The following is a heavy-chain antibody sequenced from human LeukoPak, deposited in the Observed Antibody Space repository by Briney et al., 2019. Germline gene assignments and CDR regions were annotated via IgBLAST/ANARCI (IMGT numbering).Heavy chain of an antibody. Sequence: GGSLRLSCAASGFTFSDYYMSWIRQAPGKGLEWVSYISSSGSTIYYADSVKGRFTISRDNAKNSLYLQMSSLRAEDTAVYYCANFQWLRYFAFWGQGTLVTVSS. CDR1: GFTFSDYY. CDR2: ISSSGSTI. J-gene: IGHJ4*02. V-gene: IGHV3-11*01. CDR3: ANFQWLRYFAF. D-gene: IGHD5-12*01.